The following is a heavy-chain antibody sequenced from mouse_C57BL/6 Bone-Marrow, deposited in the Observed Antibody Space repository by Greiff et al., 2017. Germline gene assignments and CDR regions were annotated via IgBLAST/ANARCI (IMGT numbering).Heavy chain of an antibody. Sequence: EVKLVESGGDLVKPGGSLKLSCAASGFTFSSYGMSWVRQTPDKRLEWVATISSGGSYTYYPDSVKGRFTISRDNAKNTLYLQMSSLKSEDTAMYYCARHPLYYYGSSYPYWYFDVWGTGTTVTVSS. CDR3: ARHPLYYYGSSYPYWYFDV. J-gene: IGHJ1*03. V-gene: IGHV5-6*01. D-gene: IGHD1-1*01. CDR1: GFTFSSYG. CDR2: ISSGGSYT.